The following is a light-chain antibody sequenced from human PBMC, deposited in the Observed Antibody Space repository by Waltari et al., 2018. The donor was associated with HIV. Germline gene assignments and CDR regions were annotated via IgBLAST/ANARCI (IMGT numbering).Light chain of an antibody. V-gene: IGLV1-40*01. J-gene: IGLJ1*01. CDR3: QSYDSSLSVLYV. CDR2: GNS. Sequence: QSVLTQPPSVSGAPGQRVPIPCTGSSPTIASGYDVPCYQPLPGTSPKLLIYGNSNRPSGVPDRFSGSKSGTSASLAITGLQAEDEADYYCQSYDSSLSVLYVFGTGTKVTVL. CDR1: SPTIASGYD.